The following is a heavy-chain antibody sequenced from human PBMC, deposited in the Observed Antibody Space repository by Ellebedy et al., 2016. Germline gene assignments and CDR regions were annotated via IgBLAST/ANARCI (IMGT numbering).Heavy chain of an antibody. Sequence: GESLKISCAASRFTFSSYTMSWVRQAPGSGLEWLSSIANRGPYIYYADSVRGRFTISRDNAQNTLYIQLSSLTVGDTAIYFCARGSRAWKGVDHWGQGTQVIVSS. V-gene: IGHV3-21*01. D-gene: IGHD6-19*01. CDR1: RFTFSSYT. CDR3: ARGSRAWKGVDH. CDR2: IANRGPYI. J-gene: IGHJ4*02.